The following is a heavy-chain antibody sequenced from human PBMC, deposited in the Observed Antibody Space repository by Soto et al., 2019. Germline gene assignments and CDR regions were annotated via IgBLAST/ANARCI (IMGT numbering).Heavy chain of an antibody. CDR1: GGSISSGDYS. Sequence: SETLSLTCTVSGGSISSGDYSWSWVRQSPRKSQEWIGHIYNSGITYYNPSLKSRVVISIDTSRNQFSLMLNSLTAVDRAVYFCARGVTVFGLVSRFWFDPWGQGTVVTVSS. V-gene: IGHV4-30-4*01. J-gene: IGHJ5*02. CDR2: IYNSGIT. CDR3: ARGVTVFGLVSRFWFDP. D-gene: IGHD3-3*01.